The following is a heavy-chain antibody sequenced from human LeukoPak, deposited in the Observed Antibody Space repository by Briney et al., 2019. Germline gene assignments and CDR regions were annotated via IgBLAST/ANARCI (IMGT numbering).Heavy chain of an antibody. V-gene: IGHV1-2*02. CDR2: INPNSGGT. CDR1: GYTFTGYY. J-gene: IGHJ6*02. Sequence: GASVKVSCKASGYTFTGYYMHWVRQAPGQGLEWMGWINPNSGGTNYAQKFQGRVTMTRDTSICTAYMELSRLRSDDTAVYYCARDLVLYYYGMDVWGQGTTVTVSS. CDR3: ARDLVLYYYGMDV.